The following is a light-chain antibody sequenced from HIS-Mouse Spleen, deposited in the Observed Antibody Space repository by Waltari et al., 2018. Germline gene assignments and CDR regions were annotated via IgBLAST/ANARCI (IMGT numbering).Light chain of an antibody. CDR1: RSDGGGYNY. J-gene: IGLJ1*01. CDR3: SSYTSSSTYV. V-gene: IGLV2-14*03. Sequence: QSALTQPASVSGSPGQSTTISCPGTRSDGGGYNYVSWYQQHPGKAPKLMIYDVSNRPSGVSNRFSGSKSGNTASLTISGLQAEDEADYYCSSYTSSSTYVFGTGTKVTVL. CDR2: DVS.